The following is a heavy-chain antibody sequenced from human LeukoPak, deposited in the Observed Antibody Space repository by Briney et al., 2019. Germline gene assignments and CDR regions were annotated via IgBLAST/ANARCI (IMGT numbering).Heavy chain of an antibody. J-gene: IGHJ4*02. CDR2: TYYRSKWYN. CDR1: GDSVSSNSAA. Sequence: SQTLSLTCAISGDSVSSNSAAWNWIRQSPSRGLEWLGRTYYRSKWYNDYAVSVKSRITINPDTSKNQFSLQLNSVTPEDTAVYYCAKEPRTLAAAGTKYFDYWGQGTLVTVSS. CDR3: AKEPRTLAAAGTKYFDY. D-gene: IGHD6-13*01. V-gene: IGHV6-1*01.